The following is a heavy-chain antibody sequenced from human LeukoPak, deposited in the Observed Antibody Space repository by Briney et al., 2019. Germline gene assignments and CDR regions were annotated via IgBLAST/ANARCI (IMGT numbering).Heavy chain of an antibody. J-gene: IGHJ5*02. CDR1: GGSISNYY. CDR3: ARYCSTTTCYSPRFDP. Sequence: SETLSLTCTVSGGSISNYYWSWIRQPPGKGLELIGYIYYTGSTTYNPSLKSRATISVDTSKNQFSLKLSSVTAADTAVYYCARYCSTTTCYSPRFDPWGQGTLVTASS. CDR2: IYYTGST. D-gene: IGHD2-2*01. V-gene: IGHV4-59*08.